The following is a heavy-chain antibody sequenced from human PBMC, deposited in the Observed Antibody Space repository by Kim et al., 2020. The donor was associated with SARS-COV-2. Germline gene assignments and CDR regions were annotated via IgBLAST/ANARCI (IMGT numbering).Heavy chain of an antibody. J-gene: IGHJ3*02. CDR2: MKRGGSHV. CDR3: ARDLEPIASFWCYDSFD. D-gene: IGHD2-8*02. V-gene: IGHV3-7*01. CDR1: GFTFGRYW. Sequence: GGSLRLSCTASGFTFGRYWMTWVRQAPGKGLEWVASMKRGGSHVYYGDSVKGRFTISRDNTKNSLYLQMNNLRAEDTAVYYCARDLEPIASFWCYDSFD.